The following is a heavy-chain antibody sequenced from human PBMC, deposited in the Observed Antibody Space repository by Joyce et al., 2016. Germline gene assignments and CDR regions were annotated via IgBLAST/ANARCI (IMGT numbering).Heavy chain of an antibody. V-gene: IGHV3-49*05. CDR1: GFIFGDYA. CDR2: IRSKAYGGTT. D-gene: IGHD2-15*01. Sequence: EVQLVESGGGLVKPGRSLRLSCTSSGFIFGDYAMNWFRQAPGKGREGVGFIRSKAYGGTTDYAAAVKGRFTISRDDSKSIAYLQMNSLKTEDTAVYYCTRIGDCSGGSCYEGWFDPWGQGTLVTVSS. CDR3: TRIGDCSGGSCYEGWFDP. J-gene: IGHJ5*02.